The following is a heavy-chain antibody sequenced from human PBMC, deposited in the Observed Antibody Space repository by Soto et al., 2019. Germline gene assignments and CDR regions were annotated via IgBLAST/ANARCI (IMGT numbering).Heavy chain of an antibody. V-gene: IGHV1-18*01. CDR3: ARQKQYQLLYRGWFDP. CDR1: GYTFTSYG. CDR2: ISAYNGNT. Sequence: ASVKVSCKASGYTFTSYGISWVRQAPGQGLEWMGWISAYNGNTNYAQRLQGRVTMTTDTSTSTAYMELRSLRSDDTAVYYCARQKQYQLLYRGWFDPWGQGTLVTVSS. J-gene: IGHJ5*02. D-gene: IGHD2-2*02.